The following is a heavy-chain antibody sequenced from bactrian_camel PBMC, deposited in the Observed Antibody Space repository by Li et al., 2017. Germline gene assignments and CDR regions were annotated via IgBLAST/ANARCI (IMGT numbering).Heavy chain of an antibody. CDR1: TLTFSGWS. V-gene: IGHV3S40*01. J-gene: IGHJ4*01. CDR3: AADRMACLRPSVQPEAYNY. Sequence: VQLVESGGGSVQAGGSLTLSCAVSTLTFSGWSMGWFRQAPGKEREGVATIYVAFRPDDRITYYADSVKGRFTISPDNATNAVSLQMDSLKPEDTAMYYCAADRMACLRPSVQPEAYNYWGQGTQVTVS. CDR2: IYVAFRPDDRIT.